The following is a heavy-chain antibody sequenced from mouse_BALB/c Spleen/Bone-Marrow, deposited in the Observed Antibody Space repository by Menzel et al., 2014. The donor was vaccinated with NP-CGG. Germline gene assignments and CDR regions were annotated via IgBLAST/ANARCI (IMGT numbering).Heavy chain of an antibody. CDR2: IDPSDSYT. J-gene: IGHJ4*01. CDR3: TRDAMDY. CDR1: GYTFTSYW. Sequence: VQLQESGAELVKPGASVKMSCKASGYTFTSYWMYWVRQRPGQGLEWIGVIDPSDSYTSYIQKFKGKATLTVDTSSSTAYMQLSSLTSEDSAVYYCTRDAMDYWGQGTSVTVSS. V-gene: IGHV1S127*01.